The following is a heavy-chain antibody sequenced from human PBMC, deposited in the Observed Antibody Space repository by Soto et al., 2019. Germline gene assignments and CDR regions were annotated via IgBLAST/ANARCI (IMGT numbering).Heavy chain of an antibody. CDR2: IIPIFGTA. Sequence: GASVKVYCKASGGTFSSYAISWARQAPGQGLEWMGGIIPIFGTANYAQKFQGRVTITADESTSTAYMELSSLRSEDTAVYYCARDMDGYYDYWGQGTLVTVSS. D-gene: IGHD2-2*03. V-gene: IGHV1-69*01. CDR1: GGTFSSYA. CDR3: ARDMDGYYDY. J-gene: IGHJ4*02.